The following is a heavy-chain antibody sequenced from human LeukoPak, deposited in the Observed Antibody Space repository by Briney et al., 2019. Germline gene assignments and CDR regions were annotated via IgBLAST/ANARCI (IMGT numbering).Heavy chain of an antibody. J-gene: IGHJ6*04. CDR2: ISSSSSYI. D-gene: IGHD3-10*01. V-gene: IGHV3-21*01. CDR1: GFTFSSYS. CDR3: ARDLLYYYGSRIAMPLRYYGIDV. Sequence: GGSLRLSCAASGFTFSSYSMNWVGQAPGKGLEGVSSISSSSSYIYYADSVKGRFTISRDNAKNSLYLQMNSLRAEDTAVYYCARDLLYYYGSRIAMPLRYYGIDVWGKGTTVTVSS.